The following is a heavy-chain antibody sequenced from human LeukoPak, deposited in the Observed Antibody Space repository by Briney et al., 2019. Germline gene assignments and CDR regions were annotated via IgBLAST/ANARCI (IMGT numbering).Heavy chain of an antibody. Sequence: SETLSLTCAVYGGSFSGYYWSWIRQPPGKGRGWIGEINHSGSTNYNPSLKSRVTISVDTSKNQFSLKLSSVTAADTAVYYCARDIVVVPAAYSLSYYYYYMDVWGKGTTVTVSS. CDR3: ARDIVVVPAAYSLSYYYYYMDV. CDR1: GGSFSGYY. CDR2: INHSGST. J-gene: IGHJ6*03. V-gene: IGHV4-34*01. D-gene: IGHD2-2*01.